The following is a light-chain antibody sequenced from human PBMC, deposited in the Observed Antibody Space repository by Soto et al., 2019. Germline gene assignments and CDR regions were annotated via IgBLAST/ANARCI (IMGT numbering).Light chain of an antibody. CDR2: AAS. CDR3: QQSYSTRIYS. V-gene: IGKV1-39*01. Sequence: DIPMTQSPSSLSASVGDRVTITCRASQSIRTYLNWYLQKPGQAPNLLIFAASSLQTGVPSRFSGSGSGTDFTLTISSLQPEDFGTYYCQQSYSTRIYSFGQGTKLEIK. CDR1: QSIRTY. J-gene: IGKJ2*03.